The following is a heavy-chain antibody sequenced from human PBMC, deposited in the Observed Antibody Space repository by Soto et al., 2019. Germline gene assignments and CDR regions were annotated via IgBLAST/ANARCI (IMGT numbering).Heavy chain of an antibody. Sequence: LGESLKISCKGSGYSFTSYWIGWVRQMPGKGLEWMGIIYPGDSDTRYSPSFQGQVTISADKSISTAYLQWSSLKASDTAMYYCASHYYDSSGYHHDAFDIWGQGTMVTVSS. CDR1: GYSFTSYW. J-gene: IGHJ3*02. V-gene: IGHV5-51*01. CDR2: IYPGDSDT. CDR3: ASHYYDSSGYHHDAFDI. D-gene: IGHD3-22*01.